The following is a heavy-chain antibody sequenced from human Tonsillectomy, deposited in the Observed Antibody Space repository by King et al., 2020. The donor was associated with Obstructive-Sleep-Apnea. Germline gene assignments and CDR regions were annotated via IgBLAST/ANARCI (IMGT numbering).Heavy chain of an antibody. CDR1: GYTFTDYY. Sequence: QLVQSGAEVKKPGASVKVSCKASGYTFTDYYIHWVRQAPGQGLEWMGWISPNGGAKNYAQKFQGRVTLTRDTSISTAYMALSGRTSDDTAVYYCTRYSLGSLGIWAFDIWGQGTMVTVSS. CDR3: TRYSLGSLGIWAFDI. V-gene: IGHV1-2*02. J-gene: IGHJ3*02. CDR2: ISPNGGAK. D-gene: IGHD3-10*01.